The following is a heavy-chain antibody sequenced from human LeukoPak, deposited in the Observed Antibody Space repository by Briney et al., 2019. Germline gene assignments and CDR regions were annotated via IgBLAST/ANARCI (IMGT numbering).Heavy chain of an antibody. D-gene: IGHD6-13*01. CDR1: GFTFSSYA. CDR3: AKDVSIAAAGFDY. J-gene: IGHJ4*02. CDR2: MKQDGSEK. Sequence: GGSLRLSCAASGFTFSSYAMHWVRQAPGKGLEWVANMKQDGSEKYYVDSVKGRFTISRDNAKNSLYLQMNSLRAEDTAVYYCAKDVSIAAAGFDYWGQGTLVTVSS. V-gene: IGHV3-7*03.